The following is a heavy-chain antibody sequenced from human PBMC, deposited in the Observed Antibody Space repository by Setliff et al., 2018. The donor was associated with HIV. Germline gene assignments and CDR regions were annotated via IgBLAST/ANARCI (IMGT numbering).Heavy chain of an antibody. CDR1: GFSFTSSA. CDR2: IVVGSGNT. Sequence: SVKVSCKASGFSFTSSAMQWVRQARGQRLEWIGWIVVGSGNTNYAQKFQERVTISRDTSTSTAYMELSSLRSEDTAVYYCAGGAYSYGWDYYNYGMDVWGQGTTVTGLL. J-gene: IGHJ6*02. CDR3: AGGAYSYGWDYYNYGMDV. V-gene: IGHV1-58*02. D-gene: IGHD5-18*01.